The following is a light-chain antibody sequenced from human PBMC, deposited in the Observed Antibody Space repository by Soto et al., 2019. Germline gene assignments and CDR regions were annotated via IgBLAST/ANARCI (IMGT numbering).Light chain of an antibody. CDR2: DVT. J-gene: IGLJ1*01. Sequence: QSVLTQPASVSGSPGQSITISCTGTSSDVGGYNYVYWYQQHPGKVPKLMIYDVTNRPSGVSNRFSGSKSGNTASLTISGLQAEDEADYYCNSYTSSSTYVFGTGTKVTAL. CDR3: NSYTSSSTYV. CDR1: SSDVGGYNY. V-gene: IGLV2-14*03.